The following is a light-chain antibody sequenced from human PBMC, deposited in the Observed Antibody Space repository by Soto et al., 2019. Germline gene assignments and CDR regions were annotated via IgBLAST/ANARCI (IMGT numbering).Light chain of an antibody. CDR1: SSDVGSYNY. CDR3: CSYAGSYTWV. Sequence: QSALTQPRSVSGSPGQSVTISCTGTSSDVGSYNYVSWYQQHPGKAPKLMIYDVSKRPSGVPDRFSGSKSGNTASLTISGFQAEDESDYYCCSYAGSYTWVFGGGTKLTVL. CDR2: DVS. J-gene: IGLJ3*02. V-gene: IGLV2-11*01.